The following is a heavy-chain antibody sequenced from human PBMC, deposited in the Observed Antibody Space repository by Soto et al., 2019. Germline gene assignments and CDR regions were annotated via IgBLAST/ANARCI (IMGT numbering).Heavy chain of an antibody. CDR3: AKVRGALTVVSNWFDP. D-gene: IGHD3-22*01. CDR1: GFTFEDFA. V-gene: IGHV3-9*01. J-gene: IGHJ5*02. Sequence: EVQLVESGGGLVQPGRSLRLSCAASGFTFEDFAMHWIRQAPGKGPEWVSGINWNSGITGYADSVKGRFTISRDNANNSMYLEINSLKPEDTAFYYCAKVRGALTVVSNWFDPCGQGTLVTVSS. CDR2: INWNSGIT.